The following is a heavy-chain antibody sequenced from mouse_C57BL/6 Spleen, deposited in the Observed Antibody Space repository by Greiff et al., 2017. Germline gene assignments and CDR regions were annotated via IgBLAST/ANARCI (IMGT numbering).Heavy chain of an antibody. J-gene: IGHJ1*03. CDR1: GYTFTSYW. Sequence: QVQLQQPGADLVKPGASVKLSCKASGYTFTSYWMHWVKQRPGRGLEWIGRFDPNSGGTKYNEKFKSKATLTVDKPSSTAYMQLRSRTAEDSAVYDGGREGNYGYFDVWGTGTTVTVSS. V-gene: IGHV1-72*01. CDR2: FDPNSGGT. CDR3: GREGNYGYFDV.